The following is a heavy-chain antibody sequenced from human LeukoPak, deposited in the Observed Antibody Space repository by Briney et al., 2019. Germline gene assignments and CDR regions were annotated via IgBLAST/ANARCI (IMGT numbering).Heavy chain of an antibody. CDR1: GSSFSGQW. V-gene: IGHV3-7*01. CDR3: AKGSDY. J-gene: IGHJ4*02. Sequence: GGSLRLSCVVSGSSFSGQWMNWVRQAPGQGLEWVANIKYDGSEKYYVDSVEGRFTISRENAKNSLSLQMNSVRAEDTAVYYCAKGSDYWGQGTLVTVSS. CDR2: IKYDGSEK. D-gene: IGHD6-6*01.